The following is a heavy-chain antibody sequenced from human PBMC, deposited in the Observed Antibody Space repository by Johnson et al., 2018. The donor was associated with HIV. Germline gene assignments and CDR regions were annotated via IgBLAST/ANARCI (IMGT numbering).Heavy chain of an antibody. D-gene: IGHD6-13*01. Sequence: QVQLVESGGGVVQPGRSLRLSCAASGFTFSSYGMHWVRQAPGKGLEWVAVISYDGSNKYYTDSVKGRFTISRDNSKNTLYLQMNSLRAEDTAVYYCARVITEGGTRWAFDIWGQGTIVTVSS. CDR2: ISYDGSNK. V-gene: IGHV3-30*03. J-gene: IGHJ3*02. CDR1: GFTFSSYG. CDR3: ARVITEGGTRWAFDI.